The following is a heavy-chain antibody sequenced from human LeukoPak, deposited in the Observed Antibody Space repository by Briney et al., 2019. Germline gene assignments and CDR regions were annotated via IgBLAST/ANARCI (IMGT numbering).Heavy chain of an antibody. CDR3: ARDGNGLYIGSHPFFDY. V-gene: IGHV3-7*05. J-gene: IGHJ4*02. CDR2: ITQDGSEK. Sequence: PGGSLRLSCAASGFSFSSYWMTWVRQAPGKGLEWVANITQDGSEKYYVDSVKGRFTISRDNAKSSLYLQMNSLRAEDTAVYYCARDGNGLYIGSHPFFDYWGQGSLVTVSS. D-gene: IGHD1-26*01. CDR1: GFSFSSYW.